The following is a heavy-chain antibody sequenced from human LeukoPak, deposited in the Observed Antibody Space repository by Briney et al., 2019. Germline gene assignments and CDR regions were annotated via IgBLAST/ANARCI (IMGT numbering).Heavy chain of an antibody. CDR2: IYPGDSDT. D-gene: IGHD3-22*01. J-gene: IGHJ4*02. CDR3: ARRTLYYYDSSGYSGPDFDY. Sequence: GESLKISCKGSGYSFTSYWIGWVRQMPGKGLEWMGIIYPGDSDTRYSPSFQGQVTISADKSISTAYLQWSSLKASDTAMYHCARRTLYYYDSSGYSGPDFDYWGQGTLVTVSS. CDR1: GYSFTSYW. V-gene: IGHV5-51*01.